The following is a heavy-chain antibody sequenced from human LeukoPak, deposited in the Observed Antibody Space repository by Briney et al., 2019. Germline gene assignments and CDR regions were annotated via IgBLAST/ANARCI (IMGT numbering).Heavy chain of an antibody. Sequence: GGSLRLSCAASGFAFRSYGLHWVRQAPGRGLEWVAVISYDGNNEYYADSVKGRFTISRDNSKNTLYLQMNSLRAEDTAVYYCARAPPYGYFDYWGQGTLVTVSS. V-gene: IGHV3-30*03. CDR1: GFAFRSYG. CDR3: ARAPPYGYFDY. J-gene: IGHJ4*02. CDR2: ISYDGNNE. D-gene: IGHD3-10*01.